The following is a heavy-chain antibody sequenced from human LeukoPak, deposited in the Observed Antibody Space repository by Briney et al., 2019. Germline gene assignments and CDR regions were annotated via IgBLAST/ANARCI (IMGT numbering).Heavy chain of an antibody. Sequence: SVKVPCKASGGTFSSYAISWVRQAPGQGLEWMGRIIPILGIANYAQKFQGRVTITADKSTSTAYMELSSLRSEDTAVYYCARSAYYYDSSGSRIDYWGQGTLVTVSS. D-gene: IGHD3-22*01. CDR1: GGTFSSYA. V-gene: IGHV1-69*04. CDR2: IIPILGIA. J-gene: IGHJ4*02. CDR3: ARSAYYYDSSGSRIDY.